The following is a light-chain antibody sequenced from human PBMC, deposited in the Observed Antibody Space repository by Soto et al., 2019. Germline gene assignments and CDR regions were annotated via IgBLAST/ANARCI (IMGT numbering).Light chain of an antibody. CDR1: NIGSKT. V-gene: IGLV3-21*02. CDR2: DDS. J-gene: IGLJ2*01. CDR3: QVWDSSRDHPVV. Sequence: SYELTQPPSVSVAPGQTARITCGGHNIGSKTVHWYQQRPGQAPVLVVHDDSDRPSGIPERFSGSNSGNTATLTISRVEAGDEADYYCQVWDSSRDHPVVFGGGTQLTVL.